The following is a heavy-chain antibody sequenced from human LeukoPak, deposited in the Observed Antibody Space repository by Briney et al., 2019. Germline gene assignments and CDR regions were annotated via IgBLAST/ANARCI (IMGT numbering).Heavy chain of an antibody. D-gene: IGHD6-19*01. V-gene: IGHV4-38-2*02. CDR3: ARGTLYSGWSYYFDY. CDR1: GYSINSGYY. Sequence: SETLSLTCTVSGYSINSGYYWGWIRQAPGKGLEWIGSIYHSGTTYYNPSLKSRVSISVDTSKNQFSLRLSSVTAADTAMYYCARGTLYSGWSYYFDYWGQGSQVTVSS. CDR2: IYHSGTT. J-gene: IGHJ4*02.